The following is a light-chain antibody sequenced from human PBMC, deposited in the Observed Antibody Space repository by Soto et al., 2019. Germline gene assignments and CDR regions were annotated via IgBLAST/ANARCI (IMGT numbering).Light chain of an antibody. J-gene: IGLJ2*01. CDR2: DVT. V-gene: IGLV2-14*01. CDR1: SSDIGGYNY. CDR3: SSYSGSTTHIL. Sequence: QSALTQPASVSGSPGQSITISCTGSSSDIGGYNYVSWYQQHPGKAPKLIIYDVTYRPSGFSYRFSASKSGSTASLTISGLQPEDEADSYCSSYSGSTTHILFGGGTKLTVL.